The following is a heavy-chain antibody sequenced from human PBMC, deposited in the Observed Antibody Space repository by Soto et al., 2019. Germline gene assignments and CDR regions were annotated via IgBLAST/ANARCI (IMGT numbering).Heavy chain of an antibody. Sequence: SETLSLTCTVSGGSISSGDYYWSWIRQPPGKGLEWIGYIYYSGSTYYNPSLKSRVTISVDTSKNQFSLKLSSVTAADTAVYYCASGYYGSGSPFDYWGQGTLVTVYS. V-gene: IGHV4-30-4*01. CDR2: IYYSGST. D-gene: IGHD3-10*01. CDR1: GGSISSGDYY. J-gene: IGHJ4*02. CDR3: ASGYYGSGSPFDY.